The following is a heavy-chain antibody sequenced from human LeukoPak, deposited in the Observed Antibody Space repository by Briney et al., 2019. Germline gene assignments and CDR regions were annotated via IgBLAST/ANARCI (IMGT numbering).Heavy chain of an antibody. Sequence: GGSLRLSCAASGFTFSSYAMHWVRQAPGKGLEYVSAISSNGGSTYYANSVKGRFTISRDNSKNTLYLQMGSLRAEDMAVYYCARAVGRDSGAFDIWGQGTMVTVSS. CDR2: ISSNGGST. V-gene: IGHV3-64*01. D-gene: IGHD2-21*02. CDR1: GFTFSSYA. J-gene: IGHJ3*02. CDR3: ARAVGRDSGAFDI.